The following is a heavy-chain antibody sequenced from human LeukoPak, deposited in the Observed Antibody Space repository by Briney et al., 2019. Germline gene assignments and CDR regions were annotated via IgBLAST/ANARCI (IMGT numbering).Heavy chain of an antibody. V-gene: IGHV1-46*01. CDR1: GYTFTSYY. D-gene: IGHD3-22*01. J-gene: IGHJ4*02. CDR3: ASTYYYDSSGYGLVRLGPFDY. Sequence: ASVKVSCKASGYTFTSYYMHWVRQAPGQGLEWMGIINPSGGSTSYAQKFRGRVTMTRDTSTSTVYMELSSLRSEDTAVYYCASTYYYDSSGYGLVRLGPFDYWGQGTLVTVSS. CDR2: INPSGGST.